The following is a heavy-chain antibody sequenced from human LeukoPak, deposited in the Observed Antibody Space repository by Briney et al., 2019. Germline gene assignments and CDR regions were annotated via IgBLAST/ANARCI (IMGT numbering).Heavy chain of an antibody. Sequence: GESLKISWKGFGYRFTSYWIGWVRQMPGRGLEWMRINYPSESDTRYSPSFQGPVSISADKSISVAYLQGSSLKASDIDMYYCARQSSSAYYDSSGFPYDAFDIWGQGTMVTVSS. V-gene: IGHV5-51*01. CDR1: GYRFTSYW. D-gene: IGHD3-22*01. CDR2: NYPSESDT. CDR3: ARQSSSAYYDSSGFPYDAFDI. J-gene: IGHJ3*02.